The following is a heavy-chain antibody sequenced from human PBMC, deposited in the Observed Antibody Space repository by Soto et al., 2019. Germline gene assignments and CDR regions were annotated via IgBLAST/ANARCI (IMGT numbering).Heavy chain of an antibody. CDR3: ARGYCSSTSCLGWFDP. CDR1: GYSFTSYW. V-gene: IGHV5-10-1*04. D-gene: IGHD2-2*01. Sequence: PGESLKISCKGSGYSFTSYWISWVRQMPGKGLEWMGRIDPSDSDTRYSPSFQGQVTISADKSISTAYLQWSSLKASDTAMYYCARGYCSSTSCLGWFDPWGQGTLVTVSS. CDR2: IDPSDSDT. J-gene: IGHJ5*02.